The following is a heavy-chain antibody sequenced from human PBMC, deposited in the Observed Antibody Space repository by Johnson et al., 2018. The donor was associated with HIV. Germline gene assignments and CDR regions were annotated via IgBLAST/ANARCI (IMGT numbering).Heavy chain of an antibody. J-gene: IGHJ3*02. CDR1: GFTFSDAW. V-gene: IGHV3-30*02. Sequence: QVQLVESGGGLVKPGGSLRLSCAASGFTFSDAWLNWVRQAPAKGLEWVAFIRYDGSNKYYAESVQGRFNISRDNPKNTLYLQMDSLRIEDTAVYYCASEVRGVLDIWGQGTMVTVSS. CDR2: IRYDGSNK. D-gene: IGHD3-10*01. CDR3: ASEVRGVLDI.